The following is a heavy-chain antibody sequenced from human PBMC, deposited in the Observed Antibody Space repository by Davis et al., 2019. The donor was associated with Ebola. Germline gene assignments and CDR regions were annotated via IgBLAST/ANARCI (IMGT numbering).Heavy chain of an antibody. V-gene: IGHV4-59*01. CDR3: ARIAAAGPYYFDY. CDR2: IYYSGST. Sequence: MPSETLSLTCTVSGGSISSYYWSWIRQPPGKGLEWIGYIYYSGSTNYNPSLKSRVTISVDTSKNQFSLKLSSVTAADTAVYYCARIAAAGPYYFDYWGQGTLVTVSS. D-gene: IGHD6-13*01. CDR1: GGSISSYY. J-gene: IGHJ4*02.